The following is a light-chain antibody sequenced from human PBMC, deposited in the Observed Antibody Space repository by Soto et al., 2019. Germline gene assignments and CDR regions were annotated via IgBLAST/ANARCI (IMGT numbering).Light chain of an antibody. CDR2: GAS. CDR3: QQYYKWPPET. V-gene: IGKV3-15*01. Sequence: EIVMTRSPATLSVSPGERATLSCRASESVGSNLAWYQQKPGQAPRLLIHGASKRATGIPARFSGSGSGTEFTLTISSLQSEDFAVYYCQQYYKWPPETFGQGTKVEIK. J-gene: IGKJ2*01. CDR1: ESVGSN.